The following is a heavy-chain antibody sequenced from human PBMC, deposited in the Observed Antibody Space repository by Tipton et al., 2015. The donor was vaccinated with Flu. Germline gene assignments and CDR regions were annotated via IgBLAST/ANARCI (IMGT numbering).Heavy chain of an antibody. V-gene: IGHV3-64*02. CDR3: ARAYSGSYTGGAFDI. CDR2: ISSNGGST. D-gene: IGHD1-26*01. Sequence: SLRLSCAASGFTFSSYAMHWVRQAPGKGLEYVSAISSNGGSTYYADSVKGRFTISRDNSKNTLYLQMGSLRAEDMAVYYCARAYSGSYTGGAFDIWGQGTMVTVSS. J-gene: IGHJ3*02. CDR1: GFTFSSYA.